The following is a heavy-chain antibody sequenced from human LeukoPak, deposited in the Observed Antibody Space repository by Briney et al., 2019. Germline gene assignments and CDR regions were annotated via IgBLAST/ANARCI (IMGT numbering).Heavy chain of an antibody. Sequence: PSETLSLTCTVPGGSISSYYWSWIRQPPGKGLEWIGYIIYSGTTNYNPSLKSRVTISVDTSKNQFSLKLSSVTAADTAAYYCARHPGYCSGGICYTLDVWGQGTTVTASS. CDR3: ARHPGYCSGGICYTLDV. CDR1: GGSISSYY. V-gene: IGHV4-59*01. D-gene: IGHD2-15*01. J-gene: IGHJ6*02. CDR2: IIYSGTT.